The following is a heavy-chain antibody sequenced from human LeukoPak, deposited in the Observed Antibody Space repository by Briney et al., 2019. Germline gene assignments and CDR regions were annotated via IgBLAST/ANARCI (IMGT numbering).Heavy chain of an antibody. CDR2: ISYDGSNK. CDR1: GFTFSGYA. D-gene: IGHD2-15*01. V-gene: IGHV3-30*04. Sequence: GGSLRLSCAASGFTFSGYAMHWVRQAPGKGLEWVAVISYDGSNKYYADSVKGRFTISRDNSKNTLYLQMNSLRAEDTAVYYCAREIYEVAAYFDYWGQGTLVTVSS. J-gene: IGHJ4*02. CDR3: AREIYEVAAYFDY.